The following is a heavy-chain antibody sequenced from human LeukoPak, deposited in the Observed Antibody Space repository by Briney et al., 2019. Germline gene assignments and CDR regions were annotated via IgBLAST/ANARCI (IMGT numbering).Heavy chain of an antibody. V-gene: IGHV3-30*04. Sequence: PGGSLRLSCAASGFTLSSYAMHWVRQAPGKGLEWVAVISYDGSNKYYADSVKGRFTIFRDNSKNTLYLQMNSLRAEDTAVYYCARRSVPAAIGSWFDPWGQGTLVTVSS. CDR1: GFTLSSYA. D-gene: IGHD2-2*02. CDR2: ISYDGSNK. CDR3: ARRSVPAAIGSWFDP. J-gene: IGHJ5*02.